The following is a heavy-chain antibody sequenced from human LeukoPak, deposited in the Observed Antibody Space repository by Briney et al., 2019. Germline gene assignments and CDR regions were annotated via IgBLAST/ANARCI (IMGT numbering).Heavy chain of an antibody. CDR2: IDTYSGKT. D-gene: IGHD6-13*01. CDR1: GYTYTTDG. Sequence: ASVKVSCKASGYTYTTDGISWVRQAPGQGLEWMGWIDTYSGKTNYAQKFQGRVTMTSDTSSSTAYMELRSLRSDDTAVYYCARDRGIAEADSFDPWGQGTLVTVSS. CDR3: ARDRGIAEADSFDP. J-gene: IGHJ5*02. V-gene: IGHV1-18*01.